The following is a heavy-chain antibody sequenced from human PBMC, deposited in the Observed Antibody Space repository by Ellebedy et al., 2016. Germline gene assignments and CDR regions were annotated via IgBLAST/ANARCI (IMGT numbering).Heavy chain of an antibody. V-gene: IGHV3-33*01. Sequence: GGSLRLSCAASGFTFSSYGMHWVRQAPGKGLEWVAVIWYDGSNKYYADSVKGRFTISRDNSKNTLYLQMNSLRAEDTAVYYCARDPYYYDSSGYYPEYYFDYWGQGTLVTVSS. CDR1: GFTFSSYG. CDR2: IWYDGSNK. CDR3: ARDPYYYDSSGYYPEYYFDY. J-gene: IGHJ4*02. D-gene: IGHD3-22*01.